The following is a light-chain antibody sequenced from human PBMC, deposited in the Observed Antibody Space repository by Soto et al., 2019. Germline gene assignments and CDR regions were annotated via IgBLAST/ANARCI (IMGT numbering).Light chain of an antibody. J-gene: IGKJ5*01. Sequence: DIQICQAPSNISASVGDRVTITCRVIQSISTWLAWYQQKPGKAPKLLIYDASSLESGVPSRFSGSGSGTEFTLTISSLQSEDFAVYYCQEYNNWPLLTFGQGTRLE. V-gene: IGKV1-5*01. CDR2: DAS. CDR1: QSISTW. CDR3: QEYNNWPLLT.